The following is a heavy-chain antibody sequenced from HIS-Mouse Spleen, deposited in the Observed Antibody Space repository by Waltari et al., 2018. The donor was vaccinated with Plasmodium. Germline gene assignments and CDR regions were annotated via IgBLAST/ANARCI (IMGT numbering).Heavy chain of an antibody. CDR3: ARVGDFWSGYCNDY. V-gene: IGHV3-74*01. D-gene: IGHD3-3*01. CDR1: GFTFTSYW. Sequence: EVQLVESGGGLVQPGGSLRISCAASGFTFTSYWLHWVRQAPGKGLVWVSRINSDGSSTSYADSVKGRFTISRDNAKNTLYLQMNSLRAEDTAVYYCARVGDFWSGYCNDYWGQGTLVTVSS. J-gene: IGHJ4*02. CDR2: INSDGSST.